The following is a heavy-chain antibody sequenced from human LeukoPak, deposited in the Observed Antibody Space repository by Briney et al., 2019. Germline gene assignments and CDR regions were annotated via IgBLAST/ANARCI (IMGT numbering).Heavy chain of an antibody. V-gene: IGHV3-74*01. CDR1: GFTFSGYW. D-gene: IGHD2-15*01. Sequence: GETLRLSCAASGFTFSGYWMHWVRQAPGKGLVWVSRINSDGSTTNYADSVKGRFTISRDNAKTTLYLQMNSLRGEDTAVYYCATSTYCSGGSCYSRTFQYWGQGTLVTVSS. CDR2: INSDGSTT. J-gene: IGHJ4*02. CDR3: ATSTYCSGGSCYSRTFQY.